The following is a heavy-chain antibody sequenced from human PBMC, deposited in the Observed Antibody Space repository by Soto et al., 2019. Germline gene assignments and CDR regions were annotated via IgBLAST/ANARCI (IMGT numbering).Heavy chain of an antibody. V-gene: IGHV4-59*08. Sequence: PSETLSLTCTVSGGSISSYYWSWIRQPPGKGLEWIGYIYYSGSTNYNPSLKSRVTISVDTSKNQFSLKLSSVTAADTAVYYCARQHYGDYAHLDYWGQGTLVTVSS. D-gene: IGHD4-17*01. J-gene: IGHJ4*02. CDR1: GGSISSYY. CDR3: ARQHYGDYAHLDY. CDR2: IYYSGST.